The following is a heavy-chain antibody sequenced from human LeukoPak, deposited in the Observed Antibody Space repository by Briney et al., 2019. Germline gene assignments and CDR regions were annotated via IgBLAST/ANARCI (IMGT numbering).Heavy chain of an antibody. V-gene: IGHV4-34*01. CDR2: INLSGRT. CDR1: VGSFSGYY. CDR3: AGDRRITMVRGVSGARRNDY. J-gene: IGHJ4*02. Sequence: SETLSLTRAVYVGSFSGYYWSWIRQPPGKGLEWSVEINLSGRTNYNPSLQSRVTISADTTKNQFHLKLNSVTAADTGVAYSAGDRRITMVRGVSGARRNDYWGQGTLVTVSS. D-gene: IGHD3-10*01.